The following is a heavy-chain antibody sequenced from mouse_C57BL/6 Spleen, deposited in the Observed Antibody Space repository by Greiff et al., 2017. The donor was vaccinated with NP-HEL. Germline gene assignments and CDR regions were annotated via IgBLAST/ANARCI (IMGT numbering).Heavy chain of an antibody. V-gene: IGHV1-53*01. Sequence: VQLQQPGTELVKPGASVKLSCKASGYTFTSYWMHWVKQRPGQGLEWIGNINPSNGGTNYNEKFKSKATLTVDKSSSTAYMQLSSLTSEDSAVYYGARGNPYYYSSHYFDYWGQGTTLTVSS. CDR2: INPSNGGT. D-gene: IGHD1-1*01. J-gene: IGHJ2*01. CDR3: ARGNPYYYSSHYFDY. CDR1: GYTFTSYW.